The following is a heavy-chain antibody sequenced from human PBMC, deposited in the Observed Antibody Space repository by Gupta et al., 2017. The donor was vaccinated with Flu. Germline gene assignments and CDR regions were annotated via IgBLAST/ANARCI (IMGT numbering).Heavy chain of an antibody. CDR3: ARLRGYSYGYADY. Sequence: QLQLQESGSGLVKPSETLSLRCNVCGGPISSEYYYWAGIRQPPGRGLEGIGSIYHNGATHYIPALTSRFTISVDTSMNQFSLKLTSVTAADTAVYYCARLRGYSYGYADYWGQGTLVTVSS. D-gene: IGHD5-18*01. J-gene: IGHJ4*02. CDR2: IYHNGAT. V-gene: IGHV4-39*01. CDR1: GGPISSEYYY.